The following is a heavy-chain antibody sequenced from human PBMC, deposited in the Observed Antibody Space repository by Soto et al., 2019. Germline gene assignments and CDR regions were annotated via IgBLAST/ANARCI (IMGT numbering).Heavy chain of an antibody. CDR2: ISGSGGST. D-gene: IGHD3-10*01. V-gene: IGHV3-23*01. Sequence: EVQLLESGGGLVQPGGSLRLSCAASGFTFSSYAMSWVRQAPGKGLEWVSAISGSGGSTYYADSVKGRFTISRDNFKNRLYLQMNSLRAEDTAVYYCAPHLWFGELYYWGQGSLVTVSS. CDR1: GFTFSSYA. CDR3: APHLWFGELYY. J-gene: IGHJ4*02.